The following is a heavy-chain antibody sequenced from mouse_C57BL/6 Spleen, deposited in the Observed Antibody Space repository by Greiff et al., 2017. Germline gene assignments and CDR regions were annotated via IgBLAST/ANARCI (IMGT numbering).Heavy chain of an antibody. V-gene: IGHV1-26*01. CDR1: GYTFTDYY. J-gene: IGHJ2*01. D-gene: IGHD2-1*01. Sequence: EVQLQQSGPELVKPGASVKISCKASGYTFTDYYMNWVKQSHGKSLEWIGDINPNNGGTSYNQKFKGKATLTVDKSSSTAYMELRSLTSEDSAVYYCARGGPNYENYFDYWGQGTTLTVSS. CDR3: ARGGPNYENYFDY. CDR2: INPNNGGT.